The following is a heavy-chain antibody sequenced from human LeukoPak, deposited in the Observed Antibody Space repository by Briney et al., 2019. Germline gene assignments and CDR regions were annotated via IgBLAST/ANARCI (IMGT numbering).Heavy chain of an antibody. CDR2: ISSRSSTI. J-gene: IGHJ4*02. Sequence: GGSLRPSCAASGFTFHFYSMTWVRQAPGKGLEWVSYISSRSSTIYYTDSVKGRFTVSRDNAKNSLNLQMNSLRDEDTAVYYCARGEDYWGQGTLVTVSS. V-gene: IGHV3-48*02. CDR3: ARGEDY. CDR1: GFTFHFYS.